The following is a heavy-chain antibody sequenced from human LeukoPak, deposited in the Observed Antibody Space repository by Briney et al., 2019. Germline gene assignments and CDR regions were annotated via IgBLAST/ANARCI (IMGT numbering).Heavy chain of an antibody. V-gene: IGHV4-59*01. Sequence: SETLSLTCTVSGGSISSYYWSWIRQPPGKGLEWIGYIYYSGSTNYNPSLKSRVTISVDTSKNQFSLKLSSVTAADTAVYYCARDTGTVVDYWGQGTLVTVSS. CDR1: GGSISSYY. J-gene: IGHJ4*02. CDR2: IYYSGST. D-gene: IGHD4-23*01. CDR3: ARDTGTVVDY.